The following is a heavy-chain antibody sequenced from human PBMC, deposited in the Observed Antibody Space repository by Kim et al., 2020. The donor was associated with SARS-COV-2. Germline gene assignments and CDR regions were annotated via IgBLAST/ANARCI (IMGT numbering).Heavy chain of an antibody. Sequence: SETLSLTCTVSGYSISSGYYWGWIRQPPGKGLGWFGSIYPSGSTYNNPSLKSRVTTSVDTSKNLFSLKLSSVPAADTAVYYCASRYSSSWASTNWGQGNLGTVSS. J-gene: IGHJ4*02. CDR2: IYPSGST. V-gene: IGHV4-38-2*02. CDR3: ASRYSSSWASTN. CDR1: GYSISSGYY. D-gene: IGHD6-13*01.